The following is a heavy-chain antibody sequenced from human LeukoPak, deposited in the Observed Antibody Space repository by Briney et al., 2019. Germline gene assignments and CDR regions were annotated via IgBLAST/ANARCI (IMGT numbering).Heavy chain of an antibody. CDR2: ISAYNGNT. CDR1: GGTFSSYA. CDR3: ARDLAPSVKSYYYGMDV. V-gene: IGHV1-18*01. J-gene: IGHJ6*02. Sequence: GSLVKVSCKASGGTFSSYAISWVRQAPGQGLEWMGWISAYNGNTNYAQKLQGRVTMTTDTSTSTAYMELRSLRSDDTAVYYCARDLAPSVKSYYYGMDVWGQGTTVTVSS. D-gene: IGHD3-10*01.